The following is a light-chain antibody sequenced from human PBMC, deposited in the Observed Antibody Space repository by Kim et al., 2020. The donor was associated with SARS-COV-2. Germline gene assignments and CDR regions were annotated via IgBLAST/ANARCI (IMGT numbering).Light chain of an antibody. J-gene: IGKJ1*01. V-gene: IGKV1-5*01. CDR1: QTLSGR. CDR2: DAS. CDR3: QHRKT. Sequence: PSTLSASVGDRVTITCRASQTLSGRLAWYQQKPGKAPKLLIFDASTLESGVPSRFRGSGSGTDFILTISSLQPDDSATYYCQHRKTFGQGTKVEI.